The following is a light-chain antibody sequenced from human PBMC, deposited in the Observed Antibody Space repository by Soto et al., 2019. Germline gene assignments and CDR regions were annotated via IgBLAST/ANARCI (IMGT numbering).Light chain of an antibody. J-gene: IGKJ2*01. CDR3: KQYGSSPYT. CDR2: GAS. V-gene: IGKV3-20*01. CDR1: QSVSSSY. Sequence: EIVLTQSPGTLSLSPGERATLSCRASQSVSSSYLAWYQQKPGQAPRLLIYGASSRATGIPDRFSGSGSGTDFTLPISRLEREDFAVYCCKQYGSSPYTFGQGTKLEIK.